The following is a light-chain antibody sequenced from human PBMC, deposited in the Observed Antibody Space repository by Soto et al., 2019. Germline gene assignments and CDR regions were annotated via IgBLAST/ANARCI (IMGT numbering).Light chain of an antibody. J-gene: IGKJ1*01. CDR3: QQYNSYWT. CDR1: QSVNNW. CDR2: DAS. V-gene: IGKV1-5*01. Sequence: DIQMTQYPSTLSASVGERVTISCRASQSVNNWLAWYQRKPGKAPKLLIHDASTLESGIPSRFSGSGSGTEFTLIISSLQPDDFATYYCQQYNSYWTFGQGTKVEIK.